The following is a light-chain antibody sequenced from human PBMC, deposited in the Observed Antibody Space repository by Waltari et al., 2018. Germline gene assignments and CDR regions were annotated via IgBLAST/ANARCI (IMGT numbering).Light chain of an antibody. J-gene: IGLJ3*02. V-gene: IGLV8-61*01. Sequence: QTVVTQEPSLSVSPGGTVTLTCALNYGSLSSTSYASWYQQTPGQAPRTLVYKTKTPASGFPDTFSGYNLRNKAALTITEAEADVESDYYCLLYMGSGIWVFGGGTKLTVL. CDR1: YGSLSSTSY. CDR3: LLYMGSGIWV. CDR2: KTK.